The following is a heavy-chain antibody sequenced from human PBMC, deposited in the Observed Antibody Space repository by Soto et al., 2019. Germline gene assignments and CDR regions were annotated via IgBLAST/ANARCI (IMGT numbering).Heavy chain of an antibody. CDR1: GFTFSSNG. Sequence: QVQLVESGGGVVQPGRPLRLSCATSGFTFSSNGMHWVRQAPGKGLEWVAVISYDGSNKYYADSVKGRFTISRDNSKKSMDREMRRLRADDTAVYYCAKGAGGDCEYDFIFDNWGQGTLVTVSS. V-gene: IGHV3-30*18. CDR3: AKGAGGDCEYDFIFDN. D-gene: IGHD3-3*01. CDR2: ISYDGSNK. J-gene: IGHJ4*02.